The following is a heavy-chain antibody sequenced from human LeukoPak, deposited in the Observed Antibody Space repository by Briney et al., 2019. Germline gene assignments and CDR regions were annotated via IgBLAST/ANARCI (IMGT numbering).Heavy chain of an antibody. J-gene: IGHJ6*03. CDR2: IYYSETT. CDR1: GGSISNYF. D-gene: IGHD3-10*01. CDR3: ARFPGGGEYRHYYYMDV. Sequence: SETLSLTCSVSGGSISNYFWSWIRQPPGKGLECIGFIYYSETTNYNPSFKSRVTISVDTSKNQFSLKLNSVTAADTAVYYCARFPGGGEYRHYYYMDVWGKGTTVTVSS. V-gene: IGHV4-59*01.